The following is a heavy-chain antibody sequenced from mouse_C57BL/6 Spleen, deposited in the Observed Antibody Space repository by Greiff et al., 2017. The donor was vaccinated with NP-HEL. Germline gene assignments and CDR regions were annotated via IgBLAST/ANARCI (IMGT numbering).Heavy chain of an antibody. CDR2: IHPSDSDT. J-gene: IGHJ3*01. CDR3: ASLYYGYDVVFAY. Sequence: VQLQQPGAELVKPGASVKVSCKASGYTFTSYWMHWVKQRPGQGLEWIGRIHPSDSDTNYNQKFKGKATLTVDKSSSTAYMQLSSLTSEDSAVYYCASLYYGYDVVFAYWGQGTLVTVSA. D-gene: IGHD2-2*01. CDR1: GYTFTSYW. V-gene: IGHV1-74*01.